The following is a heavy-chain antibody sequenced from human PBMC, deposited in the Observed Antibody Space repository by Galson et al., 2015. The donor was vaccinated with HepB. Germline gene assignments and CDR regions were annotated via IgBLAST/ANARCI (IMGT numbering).Heavy chain of an antibody. D-gene: IGHD6-19*01. CDR2: ISSDGHNK. CDR3: AKGHSSGWFYFDY. Sequence: SLRLSCAASGFPFSCYAMHWVRQAPGKGLEWVAVISSDGHNKYFADSVKGRFTITRDNSKNTLYLQMNRLRDKDTAVYCCAKGHSSGWFYFDYWGQGTLVTVSS. J-gene: IGHJ4*02. V-gene: IGHV3-30*18. CDR1: GFPFSCYA.